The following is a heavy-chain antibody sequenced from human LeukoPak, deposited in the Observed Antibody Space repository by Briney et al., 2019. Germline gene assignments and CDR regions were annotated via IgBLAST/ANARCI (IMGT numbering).Heavy chain of an antibody. CDR3: ARVRDGSGSYYNAGYYYMDV. CDR1: GYTFTSYG. CDR2: ISANNGNT. D-gene: IGHD3-10*01. Sequence: ASVKVSCKASGYTFTSYGISWVRQAPGQGLEWMGWISANNGNTNYAQKHQGRVTMTTDTSTSTAYMELSSLRSEDTAVYYCARVRDGSGSYYNAGYYYMDVWGKGTTVTVSS. J-gene: IGHJ6*03. V-gene: IGHV1-18*01.